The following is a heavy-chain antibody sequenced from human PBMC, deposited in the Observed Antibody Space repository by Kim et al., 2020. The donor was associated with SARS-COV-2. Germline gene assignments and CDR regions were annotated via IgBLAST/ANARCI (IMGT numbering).Heavy chain of an antibody. CDR3: ARDNQPTGPTNNYHYGMDV. Sequence: ASVKVSCKASGYTFTSYYMHWVRQAPGQGLGWMGIINPTGGRTTYAQKFQGRVTMTRDTSTSTVYMELSSLRSEDTAVYYCARDNQPTGPTNNYHYGMDVWGQGTTVTVSS. J-gene: IGHJ6*02. V-gene: IGHV1-46*01. CDR1: GYTFTSYY. CDR2: INPTGGRT. D-gene: IGHD2-8*01.